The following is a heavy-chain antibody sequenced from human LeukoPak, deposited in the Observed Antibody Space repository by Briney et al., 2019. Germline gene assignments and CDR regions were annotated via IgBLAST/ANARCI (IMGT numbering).Heavy chain of an antibody. V-gene: IGHV4-59*12. Sequence: KASEALSLTCTVSGDSISNYYWSWIRQPPGKGLEWIGYIYYSGNTNYNPSLKSRVTISVDTSKNQFSLKLSSVTAADTAVYYCARGPRDIVVVPAADFDYWGQGTLVTVSS. CDR1: GDSISNYY. D-gene: IGHD2-2*01. CDR2: IYYSGNT. J-gene: IGHJ4*02. CDR3: ARGPRDIVVVPAADFDY.